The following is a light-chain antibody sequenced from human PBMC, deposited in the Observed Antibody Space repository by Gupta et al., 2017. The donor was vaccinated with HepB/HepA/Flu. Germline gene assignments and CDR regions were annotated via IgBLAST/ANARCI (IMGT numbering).Light chain of an antibody. V-gene: IGLV2-14*03. CDR2: DVS. J-gene: IGLJ2*01. CDR1: SCDVGGYNY. Sequence: QSALPQPASVSGSPGQSITISCTGTSCDVGGYNYVSWYQQHPGKAPKLMIYDVSNRPSGVSNRFSGSKSGNTASLTISGLQAEDEADYYCSSYTSSSTVVFGGGTKLTVL. CDR3: SSYTSSSTVV.